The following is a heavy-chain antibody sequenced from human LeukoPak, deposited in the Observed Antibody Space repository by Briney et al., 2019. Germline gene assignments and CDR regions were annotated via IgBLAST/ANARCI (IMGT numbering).Heavy chain of an antibody. J-gene: IGHJ4*02. V-gene: IGHV4-30-2*01. CDR2: IYHSGGT. Sequence: PSQTLSLTCTVSGGSISSGGYYWSWIRQPPGKGLEWIGYIYHSGGTYYNPSLKSRVTISADMSKNQFSLKLTSVTGAGTAVYYCAGERGEEYSSGWYKRNYFDNWGQGVRVTVSS. D-gene: IGHD6-19*01. CDR1: GGSISSGGYY. CDR3: AGERGEEYSSGWYKRNYFDN.